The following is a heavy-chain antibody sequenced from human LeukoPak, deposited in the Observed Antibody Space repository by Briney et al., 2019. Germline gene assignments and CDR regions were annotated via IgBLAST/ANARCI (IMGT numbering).Heavy chain of an antibody. V-gene: IGHV3-74*01. CDR3: AKDYAYYYGSGIGGFDY. Sequence: GGSLRLSCAASGFTFSSYWMHWVRQAPGKGLVWVSRIDSDGSSTSYADSVKGRFTISRDNAKNTLYLQMNSLRAEDTAVYYRAKDYAYYYGSGIGGFDYWGQGTLVTVSS. J-gene: IGHJ4*02. CDR1: GFTFSSYW. D-gene: IGHD3-10*01. CDR2: IDSDGSST.